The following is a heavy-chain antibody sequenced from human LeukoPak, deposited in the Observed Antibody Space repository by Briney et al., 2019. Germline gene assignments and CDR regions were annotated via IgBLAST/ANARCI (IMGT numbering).Heavy chain of an antibody. CDR2: IYYSEST. V-gene: IGHV4-59*01. CDR3: ARGLWGLSGSIGGENWFDP. CDR1: GGSISSYY. Sequence: SETLSLTCTVSGGSISSYYWSWIRQPPGKGLEWIGYIYYSESTNYNPSLKSRVTISVDTSKNQFSLKLSSVTAADTAVYYCARGLWGLSGSIGGENWFDPWGQGTLVTVSS. D-gene: IGHD2-15*01. J-gene: IGHJ5*02.